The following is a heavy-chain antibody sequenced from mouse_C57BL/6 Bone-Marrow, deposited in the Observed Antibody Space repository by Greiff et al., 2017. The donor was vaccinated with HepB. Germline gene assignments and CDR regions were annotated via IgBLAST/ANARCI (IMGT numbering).Heavy chain of an antibody. Sequence: QVQLQQPGAELVKPGASVKLSCKASGYTFTSYWMHWVKQRPGQGLEWIGMIHPNSGGTNYNEKFKSKATLTVDKSSSTAYMPLSSLTSEDSAVYYCATSYGSSYEGYWYFDVWGTGTTVTVSS. CDR3: ATSYGSSYEGYWYFDV. CDR2: IHPNSGGT. CDR1: GYTFTSYW. D-gene: IGHD1-1*01. J-gene: IGHJ1*03. V-gene: IGHV1-64*01.